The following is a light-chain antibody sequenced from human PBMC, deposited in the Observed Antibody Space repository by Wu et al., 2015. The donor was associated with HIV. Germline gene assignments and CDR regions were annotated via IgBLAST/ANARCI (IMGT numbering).Light chain of an antibody. Sequence: DIVMTQSPATLSVSPGERATLFCRASQSINNNLAWYQQKPGQGPRLLIYGASTRATGIPVRFSGSGSGTEFTLTISRLEPEDFAVYYCQQYGTSPWTFAKGPRW. CDR1: QSINNN. CDR3: QQYGTSPWT. J-gene: IGKJ1*01. CDR2: GAS. V-gene: IGKV3-15*01.